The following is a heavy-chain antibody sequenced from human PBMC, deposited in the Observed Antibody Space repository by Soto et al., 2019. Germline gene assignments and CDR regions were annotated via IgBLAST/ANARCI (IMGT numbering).Heavy chain of an antibody. CDR3: AHSPRIAVAGAPRKYNWFDP. J-gene: IGHJ5*02. D-gene: IGHD6-19*01. V-gene: IGHV2-5*01. CDR2: IYWNDDK. CDR1: GFSLSTSGVG. Sequence: SGPTLVNPTQTLTLTCTFPGFSLSTSGVGVGWIRQPPGKAPEWLALIYWNDDKRYSPSLKSRPTITKDTSKNQVVLTMTNMDPVDTATYYCAHSPRIAVAGAPRKYNWFDPWGQGTLVTVSS.